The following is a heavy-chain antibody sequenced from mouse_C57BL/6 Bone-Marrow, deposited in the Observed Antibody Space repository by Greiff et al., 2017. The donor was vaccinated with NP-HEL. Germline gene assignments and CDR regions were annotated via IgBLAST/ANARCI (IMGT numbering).Heavy chain of an antibody. CDR2: IDPETGGT. Sequence: QVQLQQSGAELVRPGASVTLSCKASGYTFTDYEMHWVKQTPVHGLEWIGAIDPETGGTAYNQKFKGKAILTADKSSSTAYMELSSLTSEDSSVYYFTKNSHSYDYDGYFDFWGTGTTVTVSS. CDR3: TKNSHSYDYDGYFDF. J-gene: IGHJ1*03. CDR1: GYTFTDYE. D-gene: IGHD2-4*01. V-gene: IGHV1-15*01.